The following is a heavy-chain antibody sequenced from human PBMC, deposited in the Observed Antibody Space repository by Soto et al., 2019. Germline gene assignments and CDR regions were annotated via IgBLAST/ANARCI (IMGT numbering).Heavy chain of an antibody. CDR1: GFTFSNYW. CDR2: IKQDGSET. Sequence: PGGSLRLSCAASGFTFSNYWMTWVRQAPGKGLEWVANIKQDGSETYYVDSVKGRFTTSRDNAKNSMYLQMNSLRAEDTAVYYCARGGQQQLGNWGQGTLVTVSS. J-gene: IGHJ4*02. CDR3: ARGGQQQLGN. D-gene: IGHD6-13*01. V-gene: IGHV3-7*03.